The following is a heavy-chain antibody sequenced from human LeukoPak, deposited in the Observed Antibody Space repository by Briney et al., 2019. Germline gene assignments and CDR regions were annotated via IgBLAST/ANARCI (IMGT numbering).Heavy chain of an antibody. CDR3: AKGIRRPLYSGYDY. Sequence: PGGSLRLSCAASGFTVSSNYMSWVRQAPGKGLEWVSVIYSGGSTYYADSVKGRFTISRDNSKNTLYLQMNSLRAEDTAVYYCAKGIRRPLYSGYDYWGQGTLVTVSS. CDR1: GFTVSSNY. D-gene: IGHD5-12*01. V-gene: IGHV3-53*01. J-gene: IGHJ4*02. CDR2: IYSGGST.